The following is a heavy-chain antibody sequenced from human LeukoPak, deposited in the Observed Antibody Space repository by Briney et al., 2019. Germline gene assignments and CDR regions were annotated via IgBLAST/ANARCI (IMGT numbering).Heavy chain of an antibody. Sequence: GGSLRLSCAASGFTFSSYAMHWVRQAPGKGLEWVAVISYDGSNKYYADSVKGRFTISRDNSKNTLYLQMNSLRAEDTAVYYCARTLQYYDFWSGFRGTYYYYGMDAWGQGTTVTVSS. V-gene: IGHV3-30*04. CDR2: ISYDGSNK. CDR3: ARTLQYYDFWSGFRGTYYYYGMDA. J-gene: IGHJ6*02. CDR1: GFTFSSYA. D-gene: IGHD3-3*01.